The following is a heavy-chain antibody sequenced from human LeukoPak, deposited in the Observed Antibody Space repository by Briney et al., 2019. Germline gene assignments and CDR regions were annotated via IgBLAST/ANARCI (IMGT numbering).Heavy chain of an antibody. D-gene: IGHD4-23*01. V-gene: IGHV3-15*01. CDR2: IRSEADGGTL. Sequence: GGSLRLSCAASEFSLINAWMSWVRQAPGKGLEWGGRIRSEADGGTLDYAALVKGRFTISRDASKNTLYLQMNSLKTEDTAVYYCTTVIMGTPKDDYWGQGTLVTVS. CDR3: TTVIMGTPKDDY. CDR1: EFSLINAW. J-gene: IGHJ4*02.